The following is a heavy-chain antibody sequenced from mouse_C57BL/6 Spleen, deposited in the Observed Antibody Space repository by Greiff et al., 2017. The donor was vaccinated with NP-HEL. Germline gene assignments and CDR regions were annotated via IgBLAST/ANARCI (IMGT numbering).Heavy chain of an antibody. J-gene: IGHJ3*01. V-gene: IGHV1-61*01. D-gene: IGHD1-1*01. CDR2: IYPSDSET. Sequence: VQLQQPGAELVRPGSSVKLSCKASGYTFTSYWMDWVKQRPGQGLEWIGNIYPSDSETHYNQKFKDKATLTVDKSSSTAYMQLSSLTSEDSAVYYCARPGAHYYGSSYGFAYWGQGTLVTVSA. CDR3: ARPGAHYYGSSYGFAY. CDR1: GYTFTSYW.